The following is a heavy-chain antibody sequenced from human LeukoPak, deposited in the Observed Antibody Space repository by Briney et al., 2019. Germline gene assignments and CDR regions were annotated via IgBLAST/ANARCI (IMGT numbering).Heavy chain of an antibody. D-gene: IGHD4-17*01. Sequence: PSETLSLTCAVYGGSFSGYYWSWIRQSPGKGLEWIGEINHSGGTNYNPSLESRVTISVDTSKNQFSLNLRSVTAADTAVYYCARGSDDYGDYYFFDYWGQGTLVTVSS. CDR2: INHSGGT. CDR1: GGSFSGYY. V-gene: IGHV4-34*01. CDR3: ARGSDDYGDYYFFDY. J-gene: IGHJ4*02.